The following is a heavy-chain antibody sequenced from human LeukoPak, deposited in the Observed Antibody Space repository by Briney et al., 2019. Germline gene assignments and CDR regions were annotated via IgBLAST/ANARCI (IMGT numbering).Heavy chain of an antibody. J-gene: IGHJ4*02. CDR3: AKEPASGSCFDY. D-gene: IGHD3-10*01. CDR1: GYTFNSYA. CDR2: ISGSGGST. V-gene: IGHV3-23*01. Sequence: GGFLRLSCAASGYTFNSYAMSWVRQAPGKGLEWVSAISGSGGSTYYADSVKGRFTISRDNSKNTLYLQMNSLRAEDTALYYCAKEPASGSCFDYWGQGTLVTVSS.